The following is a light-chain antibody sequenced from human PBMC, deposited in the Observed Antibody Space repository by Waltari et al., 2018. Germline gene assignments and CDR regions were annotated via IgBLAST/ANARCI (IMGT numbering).Light chain of an antibody. Sequence: QSALTQPRSVSGSPGQSVSLSCTGTSSDVGTYKYVSWYQQHPGKAPQLMIFDVSKRPSGVPDRFSGSKSGNTASLTSSGLQAEDEADYYCCSYAGSYTWVFGGGTKLTVL. CDR1: SSDVGTYKY. V-gene: IGLV2-11*01. CDR3: CSYAGSYTWV. CDR2: DVS. J-gene: IGLJ3*02.